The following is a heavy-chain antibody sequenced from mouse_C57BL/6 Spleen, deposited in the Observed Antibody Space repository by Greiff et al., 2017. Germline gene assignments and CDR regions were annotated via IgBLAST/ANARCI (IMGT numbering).Heavy chain of an antibody. CDR2: ISSGGSYT. V-gene: IGHV5-6*01. CDR1: GFTFSSYG. CDR3: ARHHPYGRAMDY. J-gene: IGHJ4*01. D-gene: IGHD1-1*01. Sequence: EVQVVESGGDLVKPGGSLKLSCAASGFTFSSYGMSWVRQTPDKRLEWVATISSGGSYTYYPDSVKGRFTISRDNAKNTLYLQMSSLKSEDTAMYYCARHHPYGRAMDYWGQGTSVTVSS.